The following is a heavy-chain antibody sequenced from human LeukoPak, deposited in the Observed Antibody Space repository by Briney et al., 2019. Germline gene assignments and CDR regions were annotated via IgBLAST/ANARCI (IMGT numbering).Heavy chain of an antibody. V-gene: IGHV1-69*06. J-gene: IGHJ3*02. CDR3: ASNLITMVRGAQRTYAFDI. Sequence: SVKVTCKASGGTFSSYAISWVRQAPGQGLEWMGGIIPIFGTANYAQKFQGRVTITADKSTSTAYMELSSLRSEDTAVYYCASNLITMVRGAQRTYAFDIWGQGTMVTVSS. D-gene: IGHD3-10*01. CDR2: IIPIFGTA. CDR1: GGTFSSYA.